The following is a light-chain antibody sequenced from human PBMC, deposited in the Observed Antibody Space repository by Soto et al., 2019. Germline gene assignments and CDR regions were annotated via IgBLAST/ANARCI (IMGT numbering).Light chain of an antibody. CDR3: QQYGSSPPWP. J-gene: IGKJ1*01. Sequence: EIVLTQSPGTLSLSPGERATVSCRASQTVSSNYLVWYQQKPGQAPRLLIHGASSRATGIPDRFSGSGSGTDFTLTISRLEPEDFAVYYCQQYGSSPPWPFGQGTKVEIK. V-gene: IGKV3-20*01. CDR2: GAS. CDR1: QTVSSNY.